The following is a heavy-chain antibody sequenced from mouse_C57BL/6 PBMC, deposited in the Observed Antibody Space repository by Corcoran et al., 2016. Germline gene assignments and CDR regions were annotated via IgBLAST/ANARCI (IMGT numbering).Heavy chain of an antibody. V-gene: IGHV8-12*01. CDR2: IYWDDDK. D-gene: IGHD1-1*01. J-gene: IGHJ4*01. Sequence: QVTLKESGPGILQSSQTLSLTCSFSGFSLSTSGMGVSWIRQPSGKGLEWLAHIYWDDDKRYNPSLKSRLTISKDTSRNQVFLKITSVDTADTATYYCARIMDYGSSYSAMDYLGQGTSVTVSS. CDR3: ARIMDYGSSYSAMDY. CDR1: GFSLSTSGMG.